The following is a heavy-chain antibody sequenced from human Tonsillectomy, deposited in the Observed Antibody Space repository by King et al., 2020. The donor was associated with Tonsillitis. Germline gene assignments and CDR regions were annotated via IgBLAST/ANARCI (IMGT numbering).Heavy chain of an antibody. D-gene: IGHD5-18*01. CDR2: IWYDGNNK. J-gene: IGHJ4*02. CDR3: ARDGTAFYYFDY. V-gene: IGHV3-33*08. Sequence: QLVQSGGGVVQPGRSLRLSCAASGFTFSSYGMHWVRQAPGKGLEWVAVIWYDGNNKYYADSVKGRFTISRDNSKNTLYLQMNSLRAEDTAVYYCARDGTAFYYFDYWGQGTLVTVSS. CDR1: GFTFSSYG.